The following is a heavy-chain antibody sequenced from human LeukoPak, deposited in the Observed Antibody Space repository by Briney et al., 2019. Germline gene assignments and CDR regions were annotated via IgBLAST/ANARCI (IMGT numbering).Heavy chain of an antibody. J-gene: IGHJ5*02. V-gene: IGHV3-49*04. CDR3: TTANFIVVVPAAEVYWFDP. CDR1: GFTFGDYA. CDR2: IRSKAYGGTT. Sequence: GALRLSCTASGFTFGDYAMSWVRQAPGKGLEWVGFIRSKAYGGTTEYAASVKGRFTISRDDSKSIAYLQMNSLKTEDTAVYYCTTANFIVVVPAAEVYWFDPWGQGTLVTVSS. D-gene: IGHD2-2*01.